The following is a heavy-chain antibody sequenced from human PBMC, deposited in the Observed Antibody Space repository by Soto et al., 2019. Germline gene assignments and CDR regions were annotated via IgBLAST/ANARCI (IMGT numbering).Heavy chain of an antibody. J-gene: IGHJ4*02. CDR1: GFTFSSYA. CDR2: ISHDGINK. CDR3: GRCTSTSCHLGSDY. Sequence: PGGSLRLSCAASGFTFSSYAMHWVRQAPGKGLEWVALISHDGINKYYADSVRGRFTISRDSSTNTLYLQMNSLRAADTAVYYCGRCTSTSCHLGSDYWGQGTLVTVSS. D-gene: IGHD2-2*01. V-gene: IGHV3-30-3*01.